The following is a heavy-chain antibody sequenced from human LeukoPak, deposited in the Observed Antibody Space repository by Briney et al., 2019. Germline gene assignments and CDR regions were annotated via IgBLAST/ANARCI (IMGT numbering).Heavy chain of an antibody. J-gene: IGHJ6*04. V-gene: IGHV4-34*01. CDR1: GGSFSGYY. D-gene: IGHD6-13*01. CDR3: ARRIAAAGTRTKYYCYYGMDV. CDR2: INHSGST. Sequence: PSETLSLTCAVYGGSFSGYYWSWIRQPPGKGLEWIGEINHSGSTNYNPSLKSRVTISVDTSKNQFSLKLSSVTAADAAVYYCARRIAAAGTRTKYYCYYGMDVWGKGTTVTVSS.